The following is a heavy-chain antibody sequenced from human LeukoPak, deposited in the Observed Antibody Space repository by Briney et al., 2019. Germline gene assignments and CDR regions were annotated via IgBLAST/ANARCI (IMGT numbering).Heavy chain of an antibody. D-gene: IGHD1-14*01. J-gene: IGHJ4*02. CDR1: GYAFSNYG. V-gene: IGHV1-18*01. CDR3: ARGSNRIGDRLDY. CDR2: ISAYNGYT. Sequence: ASVKVSCKASGYAFSNYGISWVRQAPGQGLEWVGWISAYNGYTNYAQKLQDRVTMTTDPSTSTADMELRRLTSDDTAVYYCARGSNRIGDRLDYWGQGTLVTAS.